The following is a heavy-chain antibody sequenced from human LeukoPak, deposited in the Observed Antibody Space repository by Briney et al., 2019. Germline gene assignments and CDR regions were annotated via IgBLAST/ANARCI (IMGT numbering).Heavy chain of an antibody. J-gene: IGHJ4*02. CDR1: GGSFSGYY. D-gene: IGHD2-15*01. CDR2: INHSGST. V-gene: IGHV4-34*01. CDR3: ARDVGGRIASYYFDY. Sequence: TSETLSLTCAVYGGSFSGYYWSWIRQPPGKGLEWIGEINHSGSTNYNPSLKSRVTISVDTSKNQFSLKLSSVPAADTAVYYCARDVGGRIASYYFDYWGQGTLVTVSS.